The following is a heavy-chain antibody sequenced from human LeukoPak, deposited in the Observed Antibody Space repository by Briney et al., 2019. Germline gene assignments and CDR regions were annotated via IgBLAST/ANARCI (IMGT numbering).Heavy chain of an antibody. CDR3: AKDLGYSYGFDY. CDR1: GFTFSSYG. CDR2: IWYDGSNK. Sequence: PGGSLRLSCAASGFTFSSYGMHWVRQAPGKGLEWVAVIWYDGSNKYYADSVKGRFTISRDNSKNTLYLQMNSLRAEDTAAYYCAKDLGYSYGFDYWGQGTLVTVSS. V-gene: IGHV3-33*06. D-gene: IGHD5-18*01. J-gene: IGHJ4*02.